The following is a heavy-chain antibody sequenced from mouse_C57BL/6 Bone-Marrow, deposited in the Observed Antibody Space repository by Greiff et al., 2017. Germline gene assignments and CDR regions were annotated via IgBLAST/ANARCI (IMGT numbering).Heavy chain of an antibody. CDR1: GYTFTDYE. V-gene: IGHV1-15*01. D-gene: IGHD2-1*01. J-gene: IGHJ3*01. CDR3: TRGGNYVAY. Sequence: QVQLQQSGAELVRPGASVTLSCKASGYTFTDYEMHWVKQTPVHGLEWIGALAPETGGTAYNQKFKGKAILTADKSSSPAYMYLRSLTSEDSAVYYCTRGGNYVAYWGQGTLVTVSA. CDR2: LAPETGGT.